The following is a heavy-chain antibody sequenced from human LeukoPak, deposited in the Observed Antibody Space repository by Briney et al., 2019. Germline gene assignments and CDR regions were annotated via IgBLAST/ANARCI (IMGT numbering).Heavy chain of an antibody. D-gene: IGHD3-16*01. CDR3: ARDQGRAADYVWGSYFDY. CDR2: INPSDGDT. J-gene: IGHJ4*02. CDR1: RYSFTSYY. Sequence: ASVKVSCKASRYSFTSYYIHWVRQAPGQGLEWMGIINPSDGDTLYAQMFKGRVTLTRDTSTSTVYMELSSLESEDTAVYFCARDQGRAADYVWGSYFDYWGQGALVTVSS. V-gene: IGHV1-46*01.